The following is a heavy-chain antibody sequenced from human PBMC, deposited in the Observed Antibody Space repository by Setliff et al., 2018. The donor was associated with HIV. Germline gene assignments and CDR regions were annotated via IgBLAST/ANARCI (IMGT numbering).Heavy chain of an antibody. J-gene: IGHJ4*02. V-gene: IGHV4-28*05. CDR2: IYYSGSI. Sequence: SETLSLTCTVSGYSISSNDWWGWIRQSPGKGLEWIGYIYYSGSIYYNPSLKSRVTMSVDTSKNQFSLKLSSVTAVDTAVYYCAKKGNGDYHFDYWGQGTLVTVSS. CDR1: GYSISSNDW. D-gene: IGHD4-17*01. CDR3: AKKGNGDYHFDY.